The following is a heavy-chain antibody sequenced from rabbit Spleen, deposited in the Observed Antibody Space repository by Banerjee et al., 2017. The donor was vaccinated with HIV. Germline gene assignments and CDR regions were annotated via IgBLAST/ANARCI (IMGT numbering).Heavy chain of an antibody. D-gene: IGHD4-1*01. CDR1: GVSFSSNYY. J-gene: IGHJ4*01. CDR2: IYAGSSGTT. V-gene: IGHV1S40*01. Sequence: QSLEESGGDLVKPGASLTLTCTASGVSFSSNYYICWVRQAPGKGLEWVGCIYAGSSGTTYYASWVIGRFTISKTSSTTVTLQMTSLTAADTATYFCVREVAVKFNLWGQGTLVTVS. CDR3: VREVAVKFNL.